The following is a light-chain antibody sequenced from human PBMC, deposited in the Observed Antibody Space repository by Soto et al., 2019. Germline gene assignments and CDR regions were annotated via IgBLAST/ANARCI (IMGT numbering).Light chain of an antibody. CDR2: DAS. V-gene: IGKV1-5*01. J-gene: IGKJ4*01. CDR1: QSISSW. CDR3: QQYGCYPLT. Sequence: DIQMTQSPSTLSASVGDRVTITCRAGQSISSWLAWYQQKLGKAPNVVIYDASTVESGVPSSFSGSGSGTEVTITNSRLQADVFVSYYCQQYGCYPLTFGGGTKVEIK.